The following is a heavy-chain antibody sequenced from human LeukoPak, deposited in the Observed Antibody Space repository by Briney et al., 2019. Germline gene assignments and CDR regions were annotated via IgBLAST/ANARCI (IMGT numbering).Heavy chain of an antibody. V-gene: IGHV3-74*01. J-gene: IGHJ4*02. CDR2: ITSDGSDT. D-gene: IGHD4-23*01. Sequence: GGSLRLSCAASGFTFGDYWMHWVRQAPGKGLVWVPRITSDGSDTSYADSVKGRFTVSRDNAKNTLYVQMNSLRAEDTAVYYCARASTPGGPFDNWAQGTLVTVSS. CDR3: ARASTPGGPFDN. CDR1: GFTFGDYW.